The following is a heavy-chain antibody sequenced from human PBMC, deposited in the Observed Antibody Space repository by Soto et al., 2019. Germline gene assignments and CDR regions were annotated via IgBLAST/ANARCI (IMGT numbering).Heavy chain of an antibody. D-gene: IGHD4-17*01. CDR2: IIPIFGTA. CDR1: GGTFSSYA. J-gene: IGHJ2*01. CDR3: ARTHHDYGDYDASPWYFDL. Sequence: ASVKVSCKASGGTFSSYAISWVRQAPGQGLEWMGGIIPIFGTANYAQKFQGRVTITADESTSTAYMELSSLRSEDTAVYYCARTHHDYGDYDASPWYFDLWGRGTLVTVSS. V-gene: IGHV1-69*13.